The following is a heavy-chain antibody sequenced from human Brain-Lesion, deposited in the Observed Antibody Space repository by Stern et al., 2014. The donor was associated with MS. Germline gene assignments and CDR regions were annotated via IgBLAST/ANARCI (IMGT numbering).Heavy chain of an antibody. J-gene: IGHJ4*02. V-gene: IGHV1-8*01. CDR2: MNPYSGNT. CDR3: ARAVRNQLLSEY. CDR1: GYTFSSYD. Sequence: QMQLVQSGAEVKKPGASVKVSCKASGYTFSSYDITWVRQASGHGLEWMGWMNPYSGNTGYAQKFKGRASMTSDPSISTVYMELTSLTSDDTAVYFCARAVRNQLLSEYWGQGTLVTVSS. D-gene: IGHD2-2*01.